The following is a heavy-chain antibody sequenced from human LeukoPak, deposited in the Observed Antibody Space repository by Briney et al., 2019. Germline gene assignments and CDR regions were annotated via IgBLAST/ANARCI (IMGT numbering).Heavy chain of an antibody. CDR3: AREENVDIVATIDYGMDV. D-gene: IGHD5-12*01. CDR2: ISYDGSNK. V-gene: IGHV3-30-3*01. J-gene: IGHJ6*02. Sequence: GGSLRLSCAASGFTFSSYAMHWVRQAPGKGLEWVAVISYDGSNKYYADSVKGRFTISRDNSKNTLYLQMNSLRAEDTAVYYCAREENVDIVATIDYGMDVWGQGTTVTVSS. CDR1: GFTFSSYA.